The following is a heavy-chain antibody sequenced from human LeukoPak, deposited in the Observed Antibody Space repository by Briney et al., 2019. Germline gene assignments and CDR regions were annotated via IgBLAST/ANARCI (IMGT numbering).Heavy chain of an antibody. CDR1: GFTLSSYW. V-gene: IGHV3-7*03. D-gene: IGHD3-10*01. CDR3: ARDWVAGVPFDAFDI. CDR2: IREDGSEK. J-gene: IGHJ3*02. Sequence: GGSLRLSCAASGFTLSSYWMSWVRQAPGKGLEWVANIREDGSEKYYVDSVKGRFTISRDNAQNSVYLHMNSLTAEDTALYYCARDWVAGVPFDAFDIWGQGTMVSVSS.